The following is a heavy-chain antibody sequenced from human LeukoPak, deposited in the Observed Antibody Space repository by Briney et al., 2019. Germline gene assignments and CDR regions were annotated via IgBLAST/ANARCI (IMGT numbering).Heavy chain of an antibody. V-gene: IGHV4-39*07. D-gene: IGHD6-19*01. J-gene: IGHJ4*02. CDR2: INHSGST. Sequence: SETLSLTCTVSGGSISSSSYYWGWIRQPPGKGLEWIGEINHSGSTNYNPSLKSRVTISVDTSKNQFSLKLSSVTAADTAVYYCARADNGWFDYWGQGTLVTVSS. CDR1: GGSISSSSYY. CDR3: ARADNGWFDY.